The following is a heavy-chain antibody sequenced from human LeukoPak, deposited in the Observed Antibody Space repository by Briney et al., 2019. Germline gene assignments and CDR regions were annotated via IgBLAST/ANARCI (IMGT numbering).Heavy chain of an antibody. CDR2: IYYSGST. D-gene: IGHD2-2*01. CDR1: GGSISSYY. CDR3: ARVPAATYYFDY. V-gene: IGHV4-59*01. J-gene: IGHJ4*02. Sequence: PSETLSLTCTVSGGSISSYYWSWIRQPPGKGLEWSGYIYYSGSTNYNPSLKSRVTISVDTSKNQFSLKLSSVTVADTAVYYCARVPAATYYFDYWGQGTLVTVSS.